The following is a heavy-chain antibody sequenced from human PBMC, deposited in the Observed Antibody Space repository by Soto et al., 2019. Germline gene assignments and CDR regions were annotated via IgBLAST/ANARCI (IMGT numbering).Heavy chain of an antibody. CDR2: IYHSGST. CDR3: ARLFSNFWHYFES. D-gene: IGHD1-7*01. V-gene: IGHV4-30-2*01. Sequence: SETLSLTCAVSGGSIRSGGYSWSWIRQPPGKGLEWIGNIYHSGSTYYSLSLRSRVTISVDRSKNQFSLKLSSVTAADTAVYYCARLFSNFWHYFESWGQGTLVTVSS. J-gene: IGHJ4*02. CDR1: GGSIRSGGYS.